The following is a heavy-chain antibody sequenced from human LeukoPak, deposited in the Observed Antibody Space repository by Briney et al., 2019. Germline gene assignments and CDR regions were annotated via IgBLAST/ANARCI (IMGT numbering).Heavy chain of an antibody. CDR2: IYYSGST. J-gene: IGHJ4*02. CDR3: ASTRYCSGGSCYFGKGFDY. CDR1: GGSISSYY. Sequence: SETLSLTCTVSGGSISSYYWSWIRQPPGKGLEWIGYIYYSGSTNYNPSLKSRVTISVDTSKNQFSLKLSSVTAADTAVYYCASTRYCSGGSCYFGKGFDYWGQGTLVTVSS. D-gene: IGHD2-15*01. V-gene: IGHV4-59*01.